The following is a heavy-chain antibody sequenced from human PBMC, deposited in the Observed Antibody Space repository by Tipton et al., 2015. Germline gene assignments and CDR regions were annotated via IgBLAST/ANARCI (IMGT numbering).Heavy chain of an antibody. J-gene: IGHJ4*02. V-gene: IGHV4-31*03. Sequence: TLSLTCSVSGGSISSGGYYWSWIRQHPGKGLEWIGYIYYSGSTNYNPSLKSRVTISVDTSKTQFSLKVRSVTSADTAFYYCARLRGSYPSEVDYWGQGTLLTVSS. CDR1: GGSISSGGYY. CDR2: IYYSGST. CDR3: ARLRGSYPSEVDY. D-gene: IGHD2-15*01.